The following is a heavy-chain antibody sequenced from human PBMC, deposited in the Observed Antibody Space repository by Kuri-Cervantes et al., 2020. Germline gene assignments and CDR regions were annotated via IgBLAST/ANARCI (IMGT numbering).Heavy chain of an antibody. CDR3: ARDPDAYTTHFPPEY. CDR2: ISYDGSNK. Sequence: SCAASGFTFSSYGMHWVRQAPGKGLEWVAVISYDGSNKYYVDSVKGRFTISRDDSKNTLYLQMNSLRAEDTAVYYCARDPDAYTTHFPPEYWGQGTLVTVSS. V-gene: IGHV3-30*03. D-gene: IGHD2/OR15-2a*01. J-gene: IGHJ4*02. CDR1: GFTFSSYG.